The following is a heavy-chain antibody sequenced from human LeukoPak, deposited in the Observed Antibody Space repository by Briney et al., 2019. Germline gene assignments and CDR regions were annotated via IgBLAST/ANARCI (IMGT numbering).Heavy chain of an antibody. D-gene: IGHD3-10*01. V-gene: IGHV3-21*01. J-gene: IGHJ4*02. CDR2: ISSSSSYI. CDR1: GFTFSSYS. CDR3: ARDPYGSGSPYFDY. Sequence: GGSLRLSCAASGFTFSSYSMNWVRQAPGKGLEWVSSISSSSSYIYYADSVKGRLTVSRDNAKNSLYLQMNCLRAEDTAVYYCARDPYGSGSPYFDYWGQGTLVTVSS.